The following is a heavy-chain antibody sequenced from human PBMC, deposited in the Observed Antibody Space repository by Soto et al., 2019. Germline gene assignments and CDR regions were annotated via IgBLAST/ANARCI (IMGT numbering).Heavy chain of an antibody. CDR2: IRAYNGNT. D-gene: IGHD2-2*01. CDR3: ARTPTIVVVPAARPARGGYFDY. Sequence: QVQLVQSGAEVKKPGASVKVSCKASGYTFTSYGISWVRQAPGQGLEWMGWIRAYNGNTNYAQKLQARVTMTTDTTTSTAYMELRSLSSDDTALYYCARTPTIVVVPAARPARGGYFDYWCQGTLVTVSS. V-gene: IGHV1-18*01. J-gene: IGHJ4*02. CDR1: GYTFTSYG.